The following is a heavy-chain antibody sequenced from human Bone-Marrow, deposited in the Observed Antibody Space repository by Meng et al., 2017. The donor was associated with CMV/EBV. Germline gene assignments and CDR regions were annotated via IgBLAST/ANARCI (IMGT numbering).Heavy chain of an antibody. CDR3: ARVTTLYYYYGMDV. CDR1: GFTFSSYS. V-gene: IGHV3-21*06. Sequence: GESLKISCAASGFTFSSYSMNWVRQAPGKGLEWVSSISSSSSYIYYADSVKGRFTISRDNAKNSLYLQMNSLRAEDTAVYYCARVTTLYYYYGMDVWGQGTTVTVSS. J-gene: IGHJ6*02. D-gene: IGHD4-11*01. CDR2: ISSSSSYI.